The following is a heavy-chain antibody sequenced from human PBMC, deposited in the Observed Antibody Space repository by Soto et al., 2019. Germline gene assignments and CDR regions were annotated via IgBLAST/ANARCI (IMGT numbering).Heavy chain of an antibody. CDR2: INPIFGTA. CDR3: ARDPQGYDFWSVPQYYYGMDV. Sequence: GASVKVSCKASGGTFSSYAISWVRQAPGQGLEWMGGINPIFGTANYAQKFQGRVTITADESTSTAYMELSSLRSEDTAVYYCARDPQGYDFWSVPQYYYGMDVWGQGTTVTVSS. V-gene: IGHV1-69*13. J-gene: IGHJ6*02. CDR1: GGTFSSYA. D-gene: IGHD3-3*01.